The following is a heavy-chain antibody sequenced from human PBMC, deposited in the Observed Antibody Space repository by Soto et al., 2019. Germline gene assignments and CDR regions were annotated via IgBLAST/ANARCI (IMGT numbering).Heavy chain of an antibody. CDR3: ARDRTIRYFDY. V-gene: IGHV3-33*01. Sequence: QVQLVESGGGVVQPGGSRRLSCAASGFAFHGYAMHWVRQAPGKGLEWVAVIWYDGSTEYYIDSVKGRFAISRDNSKNTLYLQVNSLRAEDTAVYYCARDRTIRYFDYWGQGTPVIVSS. D-gene: IGHD3-9*01. CDR1: GFAFHGYA. CDR2: IWYDGSTE. J-gene: IGHJ4*02.